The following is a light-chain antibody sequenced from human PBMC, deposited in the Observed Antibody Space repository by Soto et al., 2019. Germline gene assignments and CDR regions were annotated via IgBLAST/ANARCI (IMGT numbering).Light chain of an antibody. Sequence: QSVLSQPPSASGAPGQSITISCTGTSGDVGIYNYVSWYQQHPGKAPKLIICEVYNRPSGVSNRFSGSKSGNTASLTISGLRAEDEADYYCTSFTTSSIWVFGGGTKVTVL. CDR3: TSFTTSSIWV. J-gene: IGLJ3*02. V-gene: IGLV2-14*01. CDR1: SGDVGIYNY. CDR2: EVY.